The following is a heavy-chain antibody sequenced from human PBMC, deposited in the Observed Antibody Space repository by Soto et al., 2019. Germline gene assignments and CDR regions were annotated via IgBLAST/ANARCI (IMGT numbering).Heavy chain of an antibody. V-gene: IGHV3-74*01. CDR3: VRDFR. CDR2: INGDGSST. CDR1: GFPFSNSW. J-gene: IGHJ1*01. Sequence: EVQLVESGGGLVQPGGSLRLSCAASGFPFSNSWMSWVRQAPGKGLVWVSRINGDGSSTNYADSVKGRFTISRDNAMKTLHLQINSLSVEDTAVYYCVRDFRWGQGTLVTVSS.